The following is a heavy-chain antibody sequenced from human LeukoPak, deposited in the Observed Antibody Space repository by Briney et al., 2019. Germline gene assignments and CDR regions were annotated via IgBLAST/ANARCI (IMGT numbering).Heavy chain of an antibody. D-gene: IGHD3-22*01. J-gene: IGHJ5*02. V-gene: IGHV4-39*01. CDR2: IYYTGST. CDR3: VNSGHSYYYTPDAFS. Sequence: SETLSLTCSVSGRSLRSIRFYWAWIRQPPGKGLEWIATIYYTGSTNYNPSLKTRVTISLDTSRNQFSLRLTYRPAAHNAVCYLVNSGHSYYYTPDAFSWGQGTLVTVSS. CDR1: GRSLRSIRFY.